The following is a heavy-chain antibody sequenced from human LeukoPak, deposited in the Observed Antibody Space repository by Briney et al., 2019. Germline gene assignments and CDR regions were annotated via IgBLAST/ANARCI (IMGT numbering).Heavy chain of an antibody. CDR2: IKQDGSEK. D-gene: IGHD3-22*01. Sequence: PGGSLRLSCAASGFTFSSYWMSWVRQAPGKGLEWVANIKQDGSEKYYVDSVKGRFTISRDNAKNSLYLQMNSLRAEDTAVYYCATSHPPYYYDSSGYYPDYWGQGTLVTVSS. CDR3: ATSHPPYYYDSSGYYPDY. J-gene: IGHJ4*02. CDR1: GFTFSSYW. V-gene: IGHV3-7*01.